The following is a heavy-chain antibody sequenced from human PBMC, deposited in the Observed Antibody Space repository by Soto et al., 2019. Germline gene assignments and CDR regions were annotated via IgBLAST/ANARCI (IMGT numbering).Heavy chain of an antibody. J-gene: IGHJ5*02. CDR1: GYTFTSYG. CDR2: ISAYNGNT. V-gene: IGHV1-18*01. CDR3: AREGAYDSSGYGNWFDP. D-gene: IGHD3-22*01. Sequence: QVQLVQSGAEVKKPGASVKVSCKASGYTFTSYGISWVRQAPGQGLEWMGWISAYNGNTNYAQKLQDRVTMTTDTSTSTAYMELRSLRSDDTAVYYCAREGAYDSSGYGNWFDPWGQGTLVTVSS.